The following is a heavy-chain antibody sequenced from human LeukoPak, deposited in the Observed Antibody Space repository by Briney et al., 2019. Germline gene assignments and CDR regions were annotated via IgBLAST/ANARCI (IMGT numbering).Heavy chain of an antibody. D-gene: IGHD3-10*01. CDR1: GFTFRTYW. V-gene: IGHV3-74*01. J-gene: IGHJ6*03. CDR3: AKDVMVRGVENYYYYYMDV. CDR2: INTEGSST. Sequence: QPGGSLRLSCAASGFTFRTYWMHWVRQAPGKGLVWVSRINTEGSSTSYADSVKGRFTISRDNSKNTLYLQMNSLRAEDTAVYYCAKDVMVRGVENYYYYYMDVWGKGTTVTISS.